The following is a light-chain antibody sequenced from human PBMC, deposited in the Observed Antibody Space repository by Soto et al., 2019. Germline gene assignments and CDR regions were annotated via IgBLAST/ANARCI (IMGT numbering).Light chain of an antibody. CDR1: QGIADD. J-gene: IGKJ1*01. CDR3: LRHNSFPRGT. Sequence: DIKMTQSPSSLSASVGDRVTITCRASQGIADDLGWYQQKPGKAPKRLIYAASSLQSGVPSRFSGSGSGTEFAHSISSLQPEDFATYYCLRHNSFPRGTFGQGTKVEIK. V-gene: IGKV1-17*01. CDR2: AAS.